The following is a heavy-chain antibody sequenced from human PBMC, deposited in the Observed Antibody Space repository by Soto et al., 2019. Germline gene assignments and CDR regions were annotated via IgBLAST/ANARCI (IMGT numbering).Heavy chain of an antibody. CDR3: SIGSWSAETFDV. Sequence: QVHLIQSGAEVKKPGSSVKVSCKAAGGTFNTYTLIWVRQAPGHGLEWMGRIIPMLTVTNSAQKFQGRLTLTADKSTGTAFMELTSLRSDDTAVYYCSIGSWSAETFDVWGQGTMDTVSS. V-gene: IGHV1-69*02. CDR1: GGTFNTYT. J-gene: IGHJ3*01. D-gene: IGHD2-2*01. CDR2: IIPMLTVT.